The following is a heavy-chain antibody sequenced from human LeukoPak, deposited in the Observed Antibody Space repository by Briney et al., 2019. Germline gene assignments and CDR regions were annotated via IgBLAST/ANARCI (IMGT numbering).Heavy chain of an antibody. V-gene: IGHV1-69*05. D-gene: IGHD1-14*01. CDR1: GGTFSCYA. CDR2: IIPIFGTA. Sequence: SVKVSCTASGGTFSCYAFSWVRQAPGPGLEWMGGIIPIFGTANYAQKFQGRVTITTDGSTSTAYMELRSLRSEDTAVHYCARGSGTSNWSDPSGEGTPVTASS. J-gene: IGHJ5*02. CDR3: ARGSGTSNWSDP.